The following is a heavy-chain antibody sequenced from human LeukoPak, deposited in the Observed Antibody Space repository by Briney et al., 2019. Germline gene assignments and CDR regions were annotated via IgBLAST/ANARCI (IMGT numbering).Heavy chain of an antibody. CDR1: GGTFSSYA. D-gene: IGHD2-2*01. J-gene: IGHJ4*02. Sequence: GSSVKVSCKASGGTFSSYAISWVRQAPGQGLEWMGGIIPIFGTANYAQKFQGRVTITADESTSTAYMELSSLRSDDTAMYYCAREYCSSTSCLFDYWGQGTLVTVSS. CDR2: IIPIFGTA. CDR3: AREYCSSTSCLFDY. V-gene: IGHV1-69*01.